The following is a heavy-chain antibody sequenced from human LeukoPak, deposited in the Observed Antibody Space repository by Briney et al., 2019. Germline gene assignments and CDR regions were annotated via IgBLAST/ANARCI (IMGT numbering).Heavy chain of an antibody. V-gene: IGHV3-7*03. Sequence: GGSLRLSCAASRFTFNRYWMTWVRQAPGKGLQWVANIKEDGSEKYYVDSVKGRFTISRDNSKNTLYLQMNSLRAEDTAVYYCARVVDHDYGDYYLDYWGQGTLVTVSS. CDR1: RFTFNRYW. CDR2: IKEDGSEK. CDR3: ARVVDHDYGDYYLDY. J-gene: IGHJ4*02. D-gene: IGHD4-17*01.